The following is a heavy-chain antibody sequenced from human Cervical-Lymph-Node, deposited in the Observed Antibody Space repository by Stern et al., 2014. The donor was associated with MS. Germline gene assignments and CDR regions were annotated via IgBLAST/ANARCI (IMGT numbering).Heavy chain of an antibody. Sequence: QVQLGQSGAEARAPGASMKVSCKASGYIFTDYYLHWVRQAPGQGLEWLGWINPNRGGTNHSTNFQGRATMTRATSLMPTHMELRWLGSADTAVYYCARGSGTAYDLRGDYWGQGTLVTVSS. V-gene: IGHV1-2*02. CDR2: INPNRGGT. CDR1: GYIFTDYY. D-gene: IGHD3-3*01. CDR3: ARGSGTAYDLRGDY. J-gene: IGHJ4*01.